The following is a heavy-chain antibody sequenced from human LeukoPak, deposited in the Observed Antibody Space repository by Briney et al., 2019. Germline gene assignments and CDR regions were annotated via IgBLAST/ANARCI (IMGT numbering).Heavy chain of an antibody. CDR1: GGSFSGYY. Sequence: SETLSLTCAVYGGSFSGYYWSWIRQPPGKGLEWIGEINHSGSTNYNPSLKSRVTISVDTSKNQFSLKLSSVTAADTAVYHCARSIFGVVTPFQHWGQGTLVTVSS. V-gene: IGHV4-34*01. CDR2: INHSGST. J-gene: IGHJ1*01. CDR3: ARSIFGVVTPFQH. D-gene: IGHD3-3*01.